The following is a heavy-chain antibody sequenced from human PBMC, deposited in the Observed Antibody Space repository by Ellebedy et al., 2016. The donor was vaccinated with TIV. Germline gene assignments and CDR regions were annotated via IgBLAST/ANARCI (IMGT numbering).Heavy chain of an antibody. Sequence: GESLKISCAASGFTFSSDAMNWVRQAPGKGLEWVAVISYDGSGQYYADSLKGRFTISRDNSQNTLYLQMNSLRPEDTAVYYCARALERGRGWNFGFWGQGTLVTVSS. CDR2: ISYDGSGQ. J-gene: IGHJ4*02. CDR1: GFTFSSDA. V-gene: IGHV3-30-3*01. CDR3: ARALERGRGWNFGF. D-gene: IGHD6-19*01.